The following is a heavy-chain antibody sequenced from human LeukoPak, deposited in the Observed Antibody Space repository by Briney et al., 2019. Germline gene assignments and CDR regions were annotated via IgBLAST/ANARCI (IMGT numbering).Heavy chain of an antibody. D-gene: IGHD2-15*01. Sequence: PSDTLSLTRTVSGGSISSYYWSWIRQPPGKGLEWSGYIYYSGSTNYNPSLKSRVTMSVDTTKNQFPLKLSSVTAADTAVYYCARSPRYWWKGWAEAYYFVYWGQGTLVTVSS. J-gene: IGHJ4*02. CDR3: ARSPRYWWKGWAEAYYFVY. CDR2: IYYSGST. CDR1: GGSISSYY. V-gene: IGHV4-59*07.